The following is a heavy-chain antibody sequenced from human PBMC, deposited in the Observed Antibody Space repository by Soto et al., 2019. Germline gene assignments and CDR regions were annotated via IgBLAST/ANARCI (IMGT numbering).Heavy chain of an antibody. CDR1: GDSIGTGGYY. J-gene: IGHJ4*02. V-gene: IGHV4-31*03. Sequence: QVQLQESGPGLVKPSQTLSLTCTVSGDSIGTGGYYWDWIRQHPGKGPEWIGYIHYSGSTYYNPSLKSRLTISLDTSKNQCSLHLCSVTAADTAVYYCATNHDDVSGRAPLLFDSWGQGTLVTVSS. CDR2: IHYSGST. CDR3: ATNHDDVSGRAPLLFDS. D-gene: IGHD2-15*01.